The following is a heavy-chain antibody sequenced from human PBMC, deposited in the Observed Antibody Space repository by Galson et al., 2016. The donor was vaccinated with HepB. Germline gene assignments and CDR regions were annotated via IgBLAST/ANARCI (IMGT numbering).Heavy chain of an antibody. D-gene: IGHD5-12*01. V-gene: IGHV3-48*02. Sequence: SLRLSCAASGFTFSPYNMNWVRQTPEKGLEWVSFISDSGTNIHYADSVKGRFTISRDNAENSLLLQMNSLRDEDTAMYYCARDVMGTWLYGFDLWGQGTMVTVSS. CDR1: GFTFSPYN. J-gene: IGHJ3*01. CDR3: ARDVMGTWLYGFDL. CDR2: ISDSGTNI.